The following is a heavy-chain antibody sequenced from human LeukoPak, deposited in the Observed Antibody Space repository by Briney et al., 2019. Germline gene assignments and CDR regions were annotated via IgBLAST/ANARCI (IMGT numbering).Heavy chain of an antibody. J-gene: IGHJ4*02. D-gene: IGHD6-13*01. CDR2: IYYSGST. CDR1: GGSISSGDYY. Sequence: PSQTLSLTCTVSGGSISSGDYYWSWIRQPPGKGLEWIGYIYYSGSTYYNPSLKSRVTISVDTSKNQFSLKLSSVTAADTAVYCCASSEAGPLFRSWGTFDYWGQGTLVTVSS. V-gene: IGHV4-30-4*01. CDR3: ASSEAGPLFRSWGTFDY.